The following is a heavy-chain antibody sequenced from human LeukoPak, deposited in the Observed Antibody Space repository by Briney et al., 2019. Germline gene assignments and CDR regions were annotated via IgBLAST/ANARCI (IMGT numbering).Heavy chain of an antibody. CDR2: ISTTSSDI. V-gene: IGHV3-11*01. CDR1: GFAFSDYP. CDR3: ARVGQFLRPFDY. Sequence: GGSLRLSCAASGFAFSDYPMSWVRQAPGKGLEWVSYISTTSSDIYYADFAKGRFTISRDNAQNSLYLQMNSLRAEDTAVYYCARVGQFLRPFDYWGQGTLVTVSS. D-gene: IGHD3-3*01. J-gene: IGHJ4*02.